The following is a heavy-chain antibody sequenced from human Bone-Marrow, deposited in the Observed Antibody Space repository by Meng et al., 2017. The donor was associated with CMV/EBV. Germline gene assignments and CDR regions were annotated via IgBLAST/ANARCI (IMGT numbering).Heavy chain of an antibody. V-gene: IGHV3-30*02. D-gene: IGHD1-26*01. CDR3: AKDRTPSTRIVGARGGGVDY. Sequence: GGSLRLSCAASGFTFSSFGMHWVRQAPGEGLEWVAFIRYDGSDKYYADSVKGRFTISRDNSKNTLYLQMNSLRAEDTAVYYCAKDRTPSTRIVGARGGGVDYWGQGTLVTVSS. CDR1: GFTFSSFG. CDR2: IRYDGSDK. J-gene: IGHJ4*02.